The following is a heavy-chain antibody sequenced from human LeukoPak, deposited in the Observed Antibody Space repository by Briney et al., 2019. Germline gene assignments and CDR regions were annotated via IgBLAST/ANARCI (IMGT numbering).Heavy chain of an antibody. CDR2: IIPFFGTA. Sequence: GASVKVSCKASGGTFNTSPLGWLRQAPGQGPEWMGGIIPFFGTANYAQKFQDRVTITADASSSTAYMELSSLRSEDTAVYYCASEGRPYYSTSGSHVYMAYSYIDVWGKGTTVIVSS. V-gene: IGHV1-69*01. J-gene: IGHJ6*03. D-gene: IGHD3-16*01. CDR1: GGTFNTSP. CDR3: ASEGRPYYSTSGSHVYMAYSYIDV.